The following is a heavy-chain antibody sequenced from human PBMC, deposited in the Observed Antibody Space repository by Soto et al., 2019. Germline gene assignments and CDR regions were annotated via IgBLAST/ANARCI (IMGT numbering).Heavy chain of an antibody. V-gene: IGHV3-30*18. D-gene: IGHD2-2*01. Sequence: QVQLVESGGGVVQPGRSLRLSCAASGFTFSSYGMHWVRQAPGKGLEWVAVISYDGSNKYYADSVKGRFTISRDNSKNTLYLQMNSLRAEDTAVYYCAKDKDIVVVPAAKSHHPPYYYGMDVWGQGTTVTVSS. CDR1: GFTFSSYG. J-gene: IGHJ6*02. CDR2: ISYDGSNK. CDR3: AKDKDIVVVPAAKSHHPPYYYGMDV.